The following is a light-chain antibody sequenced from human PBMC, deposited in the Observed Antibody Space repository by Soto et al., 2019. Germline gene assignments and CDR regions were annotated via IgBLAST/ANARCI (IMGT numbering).Light chain of an antibody. CDR2: GNS. CDR3: QSYDSSLSTSVV. J-gene: IGLJ2*01. Sequence: QSVLTQPPSVSGXXXXRVTXSCTGSSSNIGAGYDVHWYQQLPGTAPKLLIYGNSNRPSGVPDRFSGSKSGTSASLAITGLQAEDEADYYCQSYDSSLSTSVVFGGGTKVTVL. CDR1: SSNIGAGYD. V-gene: IGLV1-40*01.